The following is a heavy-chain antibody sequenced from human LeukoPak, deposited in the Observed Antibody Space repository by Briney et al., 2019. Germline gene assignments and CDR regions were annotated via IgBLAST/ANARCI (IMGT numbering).Heavy chain of an antibody. Sequence: GRSLRLSCAASGFTFSSYSMNWVRQAPGKGLEWVSSISSSSSYIYYADSVKGRFTISRDNAKNSLYLQMNSLRAEDTAVYYCARVSGYYYDSSGYFYWGQGTLVTVSS. CDR3: ARVSGYYYDSSGYFY. V-gene: IGHV3-21*01. CDR2: ISSSSSYI. D-gene: IGHD3-22*01. CDR1: GFTFSSYS. J-gene: IGHJ4*02.